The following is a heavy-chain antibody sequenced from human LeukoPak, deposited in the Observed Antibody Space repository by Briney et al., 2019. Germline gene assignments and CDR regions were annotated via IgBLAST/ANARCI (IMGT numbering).Heavy chain of an antibody. D-gene: IGHD5-24*01. J-gene: IGHJ3*02. CDR3: ASFRDGYNDRAFDI. V-gene: IGHV4-39*07. Sequence: PSETLSLTCTVSGGSISSSSYYWGWIRQPPGKGLEWIGSIYYSGSTYYNPSLKSRVTISVDTSKNQFSLKLSSVTAADTAVYYCASFRDGYNDRAFDIWGQGTMVTVSS. CDR2: IYYSGST. CDR1: GGSISSSSYY.